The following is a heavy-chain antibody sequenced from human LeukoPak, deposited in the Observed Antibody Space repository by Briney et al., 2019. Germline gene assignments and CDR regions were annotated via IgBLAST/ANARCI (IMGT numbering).Heavy chain of an antibody. V-gene: IGHV3-30*18. Sequence: GGSLRLSCAASGFTFSSYGMHWVRQAPGKGLEWVAVISYDGSNKYYADSVKGRFTISRDNSKNTLYLQMNSLRAEDTAVYYCAKDSLSYGFDYWGQGTMVTVSS. CDR3: AKDSLSYGFDY. CDR1: GFTFSSYG. J-gene: IGHJ3*01. D-gene: IGHD2-2*01. CDR2: ISYDGSNK.